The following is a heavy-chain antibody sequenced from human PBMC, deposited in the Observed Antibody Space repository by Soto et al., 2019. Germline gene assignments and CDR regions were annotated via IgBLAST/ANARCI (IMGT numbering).Heavy chain of an antibody. CDR3: ARGASTIFGVVINFDY. J-gene: IGHJ4*02. Sequence: SETLSLTCAVYGGSFSGYYWSWIRQPPGKGLEWIGEINHSGSTNYNPSLKSRVTISVDTSKNQFSLKLSSVTAADTAVYYCARGASTIFGVVINFDYWGQGTLVTVSS. D-gene: IGHD3-3*01. V-gene: IGHV4-34*01. CDR2: INHSGST. CDR1: GGSFSGYY.